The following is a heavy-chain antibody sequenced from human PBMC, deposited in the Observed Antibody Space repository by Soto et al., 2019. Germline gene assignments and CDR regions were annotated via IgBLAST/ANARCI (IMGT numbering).Heavy chain of an antibody. J-gene: IGHJ4*02. Sequence: PSETLSLTCTVSGASITSSYGSWIRQPAGQGLEWIGRIYSSGTTNYNPSLNSRVTMSVDTSKNQFSLKLSSVTAADTAVYYCARGPYCGGDCYFDYWGQGTLVTVSS. CDR3: ARGPYCGGDCYFDY. CDR2: IYSSGTT. CDR1: GASITSSY. D-gene: IGHD2-21*02. V-gene: IGHV4-4*07.